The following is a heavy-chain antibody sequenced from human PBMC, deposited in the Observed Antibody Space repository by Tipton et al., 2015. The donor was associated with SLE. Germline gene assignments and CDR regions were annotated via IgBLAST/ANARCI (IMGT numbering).Heavy chain of an antibody. J-gene: IGHJ4*02. V-gene: IGHV3-11*05. Sequence: GSLRLSCAASGFTFSDYYMSWIRQAPGKGLEWVSYISSSSSYTNFADSVKGRFTISRDNAKHSLYLQMNRLRAEDTAVYYCARVNDWSFDFWGQGTPVTVSS. CDR1: GFTFSDYY. CDR2: ISSSSSYT. CDR3: ARVNDWSFDF. D-gene: IGHD3-9*01.